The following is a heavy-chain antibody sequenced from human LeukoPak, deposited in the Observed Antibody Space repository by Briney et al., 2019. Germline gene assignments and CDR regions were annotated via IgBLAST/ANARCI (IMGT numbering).Heavy chain of an antibody. V-gene: IGHV3-30*04. CDR2: ISYDETNK. CDR3: ANTVGVTAFLAY. Sequence: QPGGSLRLSCAASGFTFSSYAMHWVRQAPGKGLEWVAVISYDETNKYYADSVKGRFTISRDNSKNTLYLQMNSPRAEDTAVYYCANTVGVTAFLAYWGQGTLVTVSS. CDR1: GFTFSSYA. D-gene: IGHD2-21*02. J-gene: IGHJ4*02.